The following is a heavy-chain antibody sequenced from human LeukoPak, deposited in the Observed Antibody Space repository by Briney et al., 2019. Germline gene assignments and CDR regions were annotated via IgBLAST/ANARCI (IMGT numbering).Heavy chain of an antibody. Sequence: PGGSLRLSCAASGFTFSSYAMHWVRQAPGKGLEWVAVISYDGSNKYYADSVKGRFTISRDNSKNTLYLQMNSLRAEDTAVYYCARDGSGGSCCHLDYWGQGTLVTVSS. CDR2: ISYDGSNK. V-gene: IGHV3-30-3*01. J-gene: IGHJ4*02. CDR1: GFTFSSYA. CDR3: ARDGSGGSCCHLDY. D-gene: IGHD2-15*01.